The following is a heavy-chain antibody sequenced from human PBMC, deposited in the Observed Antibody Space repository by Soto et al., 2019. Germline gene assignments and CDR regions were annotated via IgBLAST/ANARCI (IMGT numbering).Heavy chain of an antibody. CDR2: INWNGGST. Sequence: GGSLRLSCAASGFTFDDYGMSWVRQAPGKGLEWVSGINWNGGSTGYADSVKGRFTISRDNAKNSLYLQMNSLRAEDTALYYCAKDYYGGGSPTSFACGGQGTLVTVSS. CDR1: GFTFDDYG. V-gene: IGHV3-20*04. J-gene: IGHJ4*02. CDR3: AKDYYGGGSPTSFAC. D-gene: IGHD3-10*01.